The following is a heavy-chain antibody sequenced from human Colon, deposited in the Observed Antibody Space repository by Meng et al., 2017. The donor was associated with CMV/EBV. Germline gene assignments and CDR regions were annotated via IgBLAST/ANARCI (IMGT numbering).Heavy chain of an antibody. Sequence: QVQLRQRGGGLLKASDTLSLTCAVSGCSISSSSYYWGWIRQPPGKGLEWIGSIYYSGSTYYNPSLKSRVTISVDTSKNQFSLKLSSVTAADTAVYYCARAAAAGEYYFDYWGQGTLVTVSS. CDR2: IYYSGST. J-gene: IGHJ4*02. V-gene: IGHV4-39*07. D-gene: IGHD6-13*01. CDR3: ARAAAAGEYYFDY. CDR1: GCSISSSSYY.